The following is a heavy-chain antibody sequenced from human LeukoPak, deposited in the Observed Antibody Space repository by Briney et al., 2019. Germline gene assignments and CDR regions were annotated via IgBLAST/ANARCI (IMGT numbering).Heavy chain of an antibody. J-gene: IGHJ4*02. Sequence: GGSLRLSCAASGFTFSSYAMSWVRQAPGKGLEWVSAISGSGGSTYYADSVKGRFTISRDNSKNTLYLQMNSLRAEDTAVYYCARDRYGSDRTGGYPDYWGQGTLVTVSS. CDR2: ISGSGGST. V-gene: IGHV3-23*01. CDR1: GFTFSSYA. CDR3: ARDRYGSDRTGGYPDY. D-gene: IGHD6-25*01.